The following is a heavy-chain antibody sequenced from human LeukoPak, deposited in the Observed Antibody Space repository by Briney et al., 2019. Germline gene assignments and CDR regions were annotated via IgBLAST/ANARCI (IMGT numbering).Heavy chain of an antibody. Sequence: GGSLRLSCAASGFTFSSYSMNWVRQAPGKGLEWVSSISSSGSYIYYADSVKGRFTISRDNAKNSLYLQMNSLRAEDTAVYYCARDLPPYDFWSGPSDDAFDIWGQGTMVTVAS. D-gene: IGHD3-3*01. CDR3: ARDLPPYDFWSGPSDDAFDI. V-gene: IGHV3-21*01. J-gene: IGHJ3*02. CDR1: GFTFSSYS. CDR2: ISSSGSYI.